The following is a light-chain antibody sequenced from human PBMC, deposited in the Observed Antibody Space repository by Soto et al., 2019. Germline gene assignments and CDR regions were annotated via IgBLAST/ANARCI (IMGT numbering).Light chain of an antibody. CDR1: SSDVGSFNV. CDR3: CSYAPSSTYV. V-gene: IGLV2-23*02. CDR2: EVN. Sequence: QSALTQPASVSGSPGQSITISCTGTSSDVGSFNVVSWYQQHPGKAPELMIYEVNKRPSGVSNRFSGSKSGNTASLTISGLHGEDEADYYCCSYAPSSTYVFGTGTKVTVL. J-gene: IGLJ1*01.